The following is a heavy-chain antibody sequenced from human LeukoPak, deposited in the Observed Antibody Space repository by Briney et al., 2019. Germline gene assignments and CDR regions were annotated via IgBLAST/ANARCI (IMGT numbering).Heavy chain of an antibody. V-gene: IGHV4-38-2*01. CDR1: GYSISSGYY. CDR2: IYHSGST. CDR3: ARKGYSSGWYNWFGP. D-gene: IGHD6-19*01. J-gene: IGHJ5*02. Sequence: SETLSLTCAVSGYSISSGYYWGWIRQPPGKGLEWIGSIYHSGSTYYNPSLKSRVTISVDTSKNQFSLKLSSVTAADTAVYYCARKGYSSGWYNWFGPWGQGTLVTVSS.